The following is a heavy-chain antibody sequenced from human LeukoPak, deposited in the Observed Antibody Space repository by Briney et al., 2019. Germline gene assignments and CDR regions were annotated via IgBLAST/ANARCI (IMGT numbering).Heavy chain of an antibody. CDR3: ARMTTVTRSFDY. V-gene: IGHV2-70*11. J-gene: IGHJ4*02. CDR2: IDWDDDK. Sequence: SGPALVKPTQTLTLTCTFSGFSLSTSGMCVSWIRQPPGKALEWLARIDWDDDKYYSTSLKTRLTISNDTSKNQVVLTMTNMDPVDTATYYCARMTTVTRSFDYWGQGTLVTVFS. D-gene: IGHD4-11*01. CDR1: GFSLSTSGMC.